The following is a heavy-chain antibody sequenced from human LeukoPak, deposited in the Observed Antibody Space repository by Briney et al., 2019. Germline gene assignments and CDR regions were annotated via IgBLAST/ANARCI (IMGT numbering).Heavy chain of an antibody. J-gene: IGHJ4*02. CDR3: AVTDYYGSGSYLSY. V-gene: IGHV4-34*01. Sequence: SETLSLTCAVYGGSFSGYYWSWIRQPPGKGLEWIGEINHRGSTNYNKSLKSRVTISADTSKNQFSLKLSSVTAADTAVYYCAVTDYYGSGSYLSYWGQGTLVTVSS. D-gene: IGHD3-10*01. CDR1: GGSFSGYY. CDR2: INHRGST.